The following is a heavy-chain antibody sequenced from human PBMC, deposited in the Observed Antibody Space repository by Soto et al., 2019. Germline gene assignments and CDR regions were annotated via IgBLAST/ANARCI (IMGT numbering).Heavy chain of an antibody. D-gene: IGHD7-27*01. V-gene: IGHV3-74*01. Sequence: GGSLRLSCAASGFTFSSYWMHWVRQAPGKGLVWVSRINSDGSSTSYADSVKGRFTISRDNAKNTLYLQMNSLRAEDTAVYYCARKKLTVDAFDIWGQGTMVTVSS. CDR1: GFTFSSYW. CDR2: INSDGSST. J-gene: IGHJ3*02. CDR3: ARKKLTVDAFDI.